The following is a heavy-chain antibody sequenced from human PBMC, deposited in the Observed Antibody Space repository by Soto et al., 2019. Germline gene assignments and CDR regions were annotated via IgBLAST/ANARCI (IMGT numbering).Heavy chain of an antibody. CDR2: IYQGGST. D-gene: IGHD3-22*01. CDR3: ARVGPWVPYYYDSSPYTFENWFDP. J-gene: IGHJ5*02. V-gene: IGHV4-38-2*01. CDR1: GYSISSGDY. Sequence: SETLSLTGAVSGYSISSGDYCGWLRQPPGEWLEWIACIYQGGSTYYNPSLNSRVTLSLDMTTTHVSLILTSLPAADTAVYYCARVGPWVPYYYDSSPYTFENWFDPWGQGTLVTVSS.